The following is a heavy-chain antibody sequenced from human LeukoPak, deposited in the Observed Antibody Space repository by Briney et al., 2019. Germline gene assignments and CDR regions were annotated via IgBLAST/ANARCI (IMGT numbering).Heavy chain of an antibody. CDR1: GFTFSDYY. D-gene: IGHD6-19*01. V-gene: IGHV3-11*01. CDR3: AKSMTLQWRGFFDL. Sequence: GGSLRLSCAASGFTFSDYYMSWIRQAPGKGLEWVSYISSSGSTTYYADSVRGRFTISRDNSKNTLYLQKNSLRADDTAIYYCAKSMTLQWRGFFDLWGRGTHVTVSS. J-gene: IGHJ2*01. CDR2: ISSSGSTT.